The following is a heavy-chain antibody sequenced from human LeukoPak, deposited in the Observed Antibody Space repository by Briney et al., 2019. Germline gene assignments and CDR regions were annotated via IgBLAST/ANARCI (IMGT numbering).Heavy chain of an antibody. V-gene: IGHV4-4*07. CDR3: ARDRRGSRGNYYY. CDR1: GGSISSYY. Sequence: PSETLSLTCTVSGGSISSYYWSWIRQPAGKGLEWIGRIYTSGSTNYNPSLKSRVTISVDTSKNQFSLNLNSVTAADTAVYYCARDRRGSRGNYYYWGQGTLVTVSS. J-gene: IGHJ4*02. CDR2: IYTSGST. D-gene: IGHD1-26*01.